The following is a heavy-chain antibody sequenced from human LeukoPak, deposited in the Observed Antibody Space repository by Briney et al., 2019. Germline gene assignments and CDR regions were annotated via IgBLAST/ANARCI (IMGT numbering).Heavy chain of an antibody. CDR1: GFTFSTYS. Sequence: PGGSLRLSCTASGFTFSTYSMNWVRQAPGKGLEWVASISDRGTYIYYADSVKGRFTISRDNAKNSLYLQMNSLRAEDTAVYYCARYPPHSGSYGGRYFDYWGQGTLVTVSS. D-gene: IGHD1-26*01. CDR2: ISDRGTYI. CDR3: ARYPPHSGSYGGRYFDY. V-gene: IGHV3-21*04. J-gene: IGHJ4*02.